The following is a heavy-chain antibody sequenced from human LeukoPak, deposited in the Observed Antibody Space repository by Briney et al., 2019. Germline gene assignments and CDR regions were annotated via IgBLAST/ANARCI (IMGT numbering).Heavy chain of an antibody. CDR1: GYTFTIYY. J-gene: IGHJ6*02. V-gene: IGHV1-46*01. CDR3: ARDREVGGIVLMVYASYYYYGMDV. D-gene: IGHD2-8*01. CDR2: INPSGGST. Sequence: GASVKVSCKASGYTFTIYYMHWVRQAPGQGLEWMGIINPSGGSTSYAQKFQGRVTMTRDTSTSTVYMELSSLRSEDTAVYYCARDREVGGIVLMVYASYYYYGMDVWGQGTTVTVSS.